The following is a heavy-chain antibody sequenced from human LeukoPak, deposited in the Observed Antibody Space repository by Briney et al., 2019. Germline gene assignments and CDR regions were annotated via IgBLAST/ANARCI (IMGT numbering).Heavy chain of an antibody. J-gene: IGHJ4*02. CDR2: IHNSGTT. D-gene: IGHD3-10*01. V-gene: IGHV4-34*01. CDR3: ARRYSYNLGSFPFDF. Sequence: SETLSLTCAVSGGPFSGYFWSWIRQSSGKGLEWIGEIHNSGTTNYNPSLNSRVTISEGTSKNQFYLNLSPVTAADTAVYYCARRYSYNLGSFPFDFWGQGTLVTVSS. CDR1: GGPFSGYF.